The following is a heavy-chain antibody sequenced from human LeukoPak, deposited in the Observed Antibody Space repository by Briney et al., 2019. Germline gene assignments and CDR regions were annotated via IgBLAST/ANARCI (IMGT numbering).Heavy chain of an antibody. CDR3: AGDPTTVTEWNYMDV. V-gene: IGHV4-59*02. Sequence: SETLFLTCTVSGGSVSSYYWTWIRQPPGKGLEWIGYIYYSGSTNYNPSLKSRVTISVDTSKNQFSLKLSSVTAADTAVYYCAGDPTTVTEWNYMDVWGKGTTVTVSS. CDR2: IYYSGST. CDR1: GGSVSSYY. J-gene: IGHJ6*03. D-gene: IGHD4-17*01.